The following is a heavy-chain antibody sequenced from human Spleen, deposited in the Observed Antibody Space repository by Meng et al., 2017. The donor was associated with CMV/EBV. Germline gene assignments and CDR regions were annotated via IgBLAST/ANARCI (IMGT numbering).Heavy chain of an antibody. V-gene: IGHV3-30*18. J-gene: IGHJ4*02. D-gene: IGHD3-16*01. CDR1: GFTFTSYW. CDR3: AKDPIGGNYRGSHFDY. CDR2: ISSDGTTT. Sequence: GGSLRLSCAASGFTFTSYWMHWVRQAPGKGLEWVAGISSDGTTTYYPDSVRGRFTISRDNSKNTVYLQMNSLRPEDTALYFCAKDPIGGNYRGSHFDYWGQGVLVTVSS.